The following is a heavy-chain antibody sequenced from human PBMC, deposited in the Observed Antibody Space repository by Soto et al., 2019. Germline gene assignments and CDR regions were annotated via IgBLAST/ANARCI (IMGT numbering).Heavy chain of an antibody. Sequence: SETLSLTCAVHGASFSGYYWSWIRQPPGKGLEWIGYIYYSGSTNYNPSLKSRVTISVDTSKNQFSLKLSSVTAADTAVYYCARGAEWLLYGNWFDPWGQGTLVTVSS. CDR2: IYYSGST. D-gene: IGHD3-3*01. V-gene: IGHV4-59*01. CDR1: GASFSGYY. J-gene: IGHJ5*02. CDR3: ARGAEWLLYGNWFDP.